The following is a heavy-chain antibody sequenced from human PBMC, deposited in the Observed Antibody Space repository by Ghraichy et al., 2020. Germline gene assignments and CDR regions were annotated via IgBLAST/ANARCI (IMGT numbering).Heavy chain of an antibody. CDR3: ARDEARGVGQYGMDV. CDR2: INTSGATT. D-gene: IGHD3-10*01. CDR1: GFSIITYE. V-gene: IGHV3-48*03. Sequence: GGSLRLSCAASGFSIITYEMIWVRQAPGKGLEWVSYINTSGATTHYADSVKGRFTISRDDAKNSLYLQMTSLRAEDTAVYYCARDEARGVGQYGMDVWGQGTTVTGSS. J-gene: IGHJ6*02.